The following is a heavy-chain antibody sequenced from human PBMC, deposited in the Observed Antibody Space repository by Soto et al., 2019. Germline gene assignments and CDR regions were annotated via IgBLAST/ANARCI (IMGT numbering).Heavy chain of an antibody. Sequence: EVQLLESGGGLVHPWGSLRISFAGSGFTFINYAMNWVRQPPGKGLEWVSSISGGGDATFFADSVRCRFTISRGYSKNTVTLQMNSLGVDDTAVYYCARKILVSTSRPNYWYFDLWGRCTLFSVSS. D-gene: IGHD2-2*01. CDR2: ISGGGDAT. J-gene: IGHJ2*01. CDR1: GFTFINYA. V-gene: IGHV3-23*01. CDR3: ARKILVSTSRPNYWYFDL.